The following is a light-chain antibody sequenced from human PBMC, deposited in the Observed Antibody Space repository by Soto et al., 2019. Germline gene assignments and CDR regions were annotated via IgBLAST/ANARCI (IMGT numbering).Light chain of an antibody. V-gene: IGKV1-27*01. Sequence: DIQMTQSPSSLSASVGDRVTITCRASQGISNYLAWYQQKPGKVPKLLIYVASTLQSGVPSRFSGSGPGTAFTLTIRSLQPEDVAPYYCQEYNSAPRVTFGPGTKVDIK. CDR3: QEYNSAPRVT. J-gene: IGKJ3*01. CDR1: QGISNY. CDR2: VAS.